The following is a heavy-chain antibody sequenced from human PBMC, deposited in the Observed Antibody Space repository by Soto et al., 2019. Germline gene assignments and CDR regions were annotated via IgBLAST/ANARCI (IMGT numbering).Heavy chain of an antibody. CDR2: IYWDDSK. D-gene: IGHD1-26*01. V-gene: IGHV2-5*02. CDR3: AHAYGGRSLY. CDR1: GFSLTTDRVG. J-gene: IGHJ4*02. Sequence: QITLKESGPTLVKPTQTLTLTCTFLGFSLTTDRVGVGWIRQPPGEALEWLAVIYWDDSKTYRPSLESRLTITKDTSKNQVALTMTTMDSLDTATYYCAHAYGGRSLYWGQGTLVTVSS.